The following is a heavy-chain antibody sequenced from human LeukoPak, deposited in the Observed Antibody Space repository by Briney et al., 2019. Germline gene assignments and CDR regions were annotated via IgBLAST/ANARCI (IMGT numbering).Heavy chain of an antibody. CDR2: IYTSGST. D-gene: IGHD3-10*01. CDR1: GGSISSDSYY. Sequence: SQTLSLTCTVSGGSISSDSYYWSWIRQPAGKGLEWIGRIYTSGSTNYNPSLKSRVTISVDTSKNQFSLKLSSVTAADTAVYYCARDKYYGSGSQIDYWGQGTLVTVSS. J-gene: IGHJ4*02. CDR3: ARDKYYGSGSQIDY. V-gene: IGHV4-61*02.